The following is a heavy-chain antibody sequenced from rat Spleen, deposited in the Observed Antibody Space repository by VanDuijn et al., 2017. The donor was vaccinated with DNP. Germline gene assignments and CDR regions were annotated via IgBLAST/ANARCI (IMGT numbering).Heavy chain of an antibody. CDR3: TTDFERGY. Sequence: EVQLVESGGGLVQPGRSLKLSCAASGFTFSFYGMAWVRQAPKKGLEWVASISASGDSTSYRDSVKGRFTISRDNAKSTLYLQMDSLRSEDTATYYCTTDFERGYWGQGVMVTVSS. V-gene: IGHV5-19*01. J-gene: IGHJ2*01. CDR1: GFTFSFYG. D-gene: IGHD1-11*01. CDR2: ISASGDST.